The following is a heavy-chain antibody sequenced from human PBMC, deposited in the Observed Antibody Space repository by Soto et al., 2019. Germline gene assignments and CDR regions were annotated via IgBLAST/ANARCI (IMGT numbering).Heavy chain of an antibody. CDR1: GGSISSSIYY. CDR2: IYYIGSP. D-gene: IGHD6-19*01. Sequence: SETLSLTCTVSGGSISSSIYYWGWIRHPPGKGLEWIGYIYYIGSPYYNPSLKSRVTISVDTSKNQFSLKLSSVTAADTAVYYCAVPAASVAGASGSYYYYGMDVWGQGTPVTVYS. J-gene: IGHJ6*02. CDR3: AVPAASVAGASGSYYYYGMDV. V-gene: IGHV4-39*01.